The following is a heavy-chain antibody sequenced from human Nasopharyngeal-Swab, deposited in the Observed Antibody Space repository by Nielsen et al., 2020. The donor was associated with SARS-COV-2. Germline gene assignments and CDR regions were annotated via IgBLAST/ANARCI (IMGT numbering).Heavy chain of an antibody. CDR1: GFTFSSYA. J-gene: IGHJ6*02. CDR2: ISGSGDTT. CDR3: AKAPYLRGLDV. Sequence: GGSLRLSCAASGFTFSSYAMSWVRQAPGKGLDWVSIISGSGDTTYYADSVKDRFTISRDNSKNTLYLEMNSLRVEDTAVYYCAKAPYLRGLDVWGHGTTVTVSS. D-gene: IGHD2-21*01. V-gene: IGHV3-23*01.